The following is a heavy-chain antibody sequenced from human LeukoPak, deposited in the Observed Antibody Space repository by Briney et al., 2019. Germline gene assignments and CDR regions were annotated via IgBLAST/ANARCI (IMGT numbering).Heavy chain of an antibody. V-gene: IGHV1-69*04. Sequence: SVKVSCKASGGTFSSYAISWVRQAPGQGLEWMGRIIPIFGIANYAQKFQGRVTITADKSTSTAYMELSSLRSEDTAVYYYARAPYGARTTVFDYWGQGTLVTVSS. J-gene: IGHJ4*02. CDR3: ARAPYGARTTVFDY. CDR2: IIPIFGIA. D-gene: IGHD1-26*01. CDR1: GGTFSSYA.